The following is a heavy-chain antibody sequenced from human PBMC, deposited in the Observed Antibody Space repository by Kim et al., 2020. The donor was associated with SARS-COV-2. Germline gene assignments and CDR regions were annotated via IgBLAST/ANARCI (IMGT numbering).Heavy chain of an antibody. V-gene: IGHV1-2*04. Sequence: ASVKVSCKASGYTFTGYYMHWVRQAPGQGLEWMGWINPNSGGTNYAQKFQGWVTMTRDTSISTAYMELSRLRSDDTAVYYCARDFRVVTAIPSYYYYGMDVWGQGTTVTVSS. D-gene: IGHD2-21*02. J-gene: IGHJ6*02. CDR3: ARDFRVVTAIPSYYYYGMDV. CDR2: INPNSGGT. CDR1: GYTFTGYY.